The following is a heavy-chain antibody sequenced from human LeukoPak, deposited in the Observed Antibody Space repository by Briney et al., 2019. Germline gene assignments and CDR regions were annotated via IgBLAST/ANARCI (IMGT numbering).Heavy chain of an antibody. Sequence: GGSLRLSCAASGFTFSSYAMSWVRQAPGKGLEWGSAISGSGGSTYYADSVKGRFTISRDNTKNTQYLQMNSLRAEDTAVYYCANSYCSSTSCYLYYFDYWGQGTLVTVSS. CDR1: GFTFSSYA. V-gene: IGHV3-23*01. D-gene: IGHD2-2*01. CDR3: ANSYCSSTSCYLYYFDY. J-gene: IGHJ4*02. CDR2: ISGSGGST.